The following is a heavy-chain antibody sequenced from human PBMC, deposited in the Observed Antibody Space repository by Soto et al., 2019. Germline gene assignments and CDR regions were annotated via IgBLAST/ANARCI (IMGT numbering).Heavy chain of an antibody. J-gene: IGHJ6*04. CDR1: GGSISSYY. V-gene: IGHV4-59*01. CDR3: ARGEAGFNLGPTPCCAMDV. D-gene: IGHD6-19*01. CDR2: IYYSGST. Sequence: PSETLCLTCTVSGGSISSYYWSWIRQPPGKGLEWIGYIYYSGSTNYSPSLKSRIIISLDTSKNQFSLKMSSVTAADTAVYYCARGEAGFNLGPTPCCAMDVWGTGITVAV.